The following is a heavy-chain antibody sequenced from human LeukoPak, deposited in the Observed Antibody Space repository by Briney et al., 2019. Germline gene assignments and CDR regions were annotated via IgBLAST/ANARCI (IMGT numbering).Heavy chain of an antibody. CDR2: SSSSSSTI. D-gene: IGHD3-22*01. V-gene: IGHV3-48*02. J-gene: IGHJ6*02. CDR1: GFTFSSYS. CDR3: ARDLNIYDSSGYPRV. Sequence: GGSLRLSCAASGFTFSSYSMNWVRQAPGKGLEWVSYSSSSSSTIYYADSVKGRFTISRDNAKNSLYLQMNSLRDEDTAVYYCARDLNIYDSSGYPRVWGQGTTVTVSS.